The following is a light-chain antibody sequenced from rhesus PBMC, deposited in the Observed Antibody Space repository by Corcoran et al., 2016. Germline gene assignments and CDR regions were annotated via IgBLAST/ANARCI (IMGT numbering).Light chain of an antibody. CDR2: KAS. J-gene: IGKJ4*01. CDR1: QGISSW. CDR3: QQYSSRPLT. Sequence: DIQMTQSPSSLSASVGDTVTITCRASQGISSWLAWYPQKPGKAPKLLIYKASSLQSGVPSRVSGSGSGTDFTLTISSLQSEDFATYYCQQYSSRPLTFGGGTKVEIK. V-gene: IGKV1-22*01.